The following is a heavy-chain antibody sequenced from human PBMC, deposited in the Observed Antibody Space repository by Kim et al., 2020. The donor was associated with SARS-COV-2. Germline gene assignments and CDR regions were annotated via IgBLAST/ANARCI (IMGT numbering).Heavy chain of an antibody. Sequence: SETLSLTCAVYGGSFSGYYWSWIRQPPGKGLEWIGEINHSGSTNYNPSLKSRVTISVDTSKNQFSLKLSSVTAADTAVYYCASYYGGTNYYYYGMDVWGQGTTVTVSS. J-gene: IGHJ6*02. CDR2: INHSGST. D-gene: IGHD4-17*01. V-gene: IGHV4-34*01. CDR3: ASYYGGTNYYYYGMDV. CDR1: GGSFSGYY.